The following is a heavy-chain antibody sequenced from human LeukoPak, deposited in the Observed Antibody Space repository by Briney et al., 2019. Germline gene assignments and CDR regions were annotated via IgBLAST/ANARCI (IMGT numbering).Heavy chain of an antibody. CDR1: GYSFTSYW. D-gene: IGHD3-3*01. CDR2: IYPGDSDT. J-gene: IGHJ4*02. V-gene: IGHV5-51*01. CDR3: ARQPRFGVVTD. Sequence: GESLKISCKGSGYSFTSYWIGRVRQLPGKGLEWMGIIYPGDSDTRYSPSFQGQVTISADKSTSTAYLQWSSLKASDTAMYYCARQPRFGVVTDWGQGTLVTVSS.